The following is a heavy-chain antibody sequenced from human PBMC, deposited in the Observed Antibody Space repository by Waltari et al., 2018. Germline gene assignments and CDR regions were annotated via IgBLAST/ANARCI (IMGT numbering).Heavy chain of an antibody. D-gene: IGHD2-21*01. CDR3: ARDAGPDVPRKNCFDP. CDR1: GASISSSY. J-gene: IGHJ5*02. CDR2: VYNSVTT. Sequence: QVQLQESGPGLVKPSETLSLTCTVSGASISSSYWCWTRQPAGKGLEWIGRVYNSVTTNYNPSLKSRVTMSVDTSTNQFSLKLTSVTTADTAMYYCARDAGPDVPRKNCFDPWGQGTLVTVSS. V-gene: IGHV4-4*07.